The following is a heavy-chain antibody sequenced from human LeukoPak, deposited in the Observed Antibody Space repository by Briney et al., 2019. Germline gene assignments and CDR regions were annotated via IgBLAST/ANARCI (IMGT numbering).Heavy chain of an antibody. J-gene: IGHJ4*02. CDR1: GGSISSGGYY. CDR3: ARDPDPGIAAAGDY. V-gene: IGHV4-30-2*01. D-gene: IGHD6-13*01. Sequence: SQTLSLTGTVSGGSISSGGYYWSWIRQPPGKGLEWIGYIYHSGTTYYNPSLKSRVTISVDRSKNQFSLKLSSVTAADTAVYYCARDPDPGIAAAGDYWGQGTLVTVSS. CDR2: IYHSGTT.